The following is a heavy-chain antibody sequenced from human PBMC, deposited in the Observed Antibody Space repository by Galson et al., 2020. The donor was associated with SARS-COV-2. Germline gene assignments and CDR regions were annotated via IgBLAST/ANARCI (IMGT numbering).Heavy chain of an antibody. Sequence: ESLKISCAASGFTFSSYWMSWVRQAPGKGLEWVANIKQDGSEKYYVDSVKGRFTISRDNAKNSLYLQMNSLRAEDTAVYYCARDHMVGASDYYYYYGMDVWGQGTTVTVSS. CDR2: IKQDGSEK. J-gene: IGHJ6*02. V-gene: IGHV3-7*03. CDR3: ARDHMVGASDYYYYYGMDV. D-gene: IGHD1-26*01. CDR1: GFTFSSYW.